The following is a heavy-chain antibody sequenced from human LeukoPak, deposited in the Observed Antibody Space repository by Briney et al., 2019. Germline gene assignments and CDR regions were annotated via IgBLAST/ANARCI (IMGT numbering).Heavy chain of an antibody. CDR3: ARRPLGYCSSTSCPSFDY. CDR1: GGSFSGYY. Sequence: PSETLSLTCAVYGGSFSGYYWSWIRQPPGKGLEWIGEINHSGSTNYNPSLKSRVTISVDTSKNQFSLKLSSVTAADTAVYYCARRPLGYCSSTSCPSFDYWGQGTLVTVSS. CDR2: INHSGST. J-gene: IGHJ4*02. D-gene: IGHD2-2*01. V-gene: IGHV4-34*01.